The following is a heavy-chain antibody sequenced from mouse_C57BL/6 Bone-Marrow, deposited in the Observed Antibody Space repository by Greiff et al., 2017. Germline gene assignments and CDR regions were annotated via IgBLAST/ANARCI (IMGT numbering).Heavy chain of an antibody. CDR2: INPSSGYT. Sequence: VQLQQSGAELAKPGASVKLSCKASGYTFTSYWMHWVKQRPGQGLEWIGYINPSSGYTKYNQKFKGKATLTADKSSSTAYMQLSSLTSEDSAVYYSANSYYDYYGKGDWGKGTTLTVSS. CDR1: GYTFTSYW. V-gene: IGHV1-7*01. D-gene: IGHD2-4*01. J-gene: IGHJ2*01. CDR3: ANSYYDYYGKGD.